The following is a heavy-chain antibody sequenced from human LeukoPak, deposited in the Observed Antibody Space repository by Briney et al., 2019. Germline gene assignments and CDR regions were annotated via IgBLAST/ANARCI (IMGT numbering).Heavy chain of an antibody. D-gene: IGHD3-22*01. CDR1: GFAVSSNY. V-gene: IGHV3-66*01. CDR3: ARDAYYYDSSGHTADAFDI. Sequence: GGSLRLSCVASGFAVSSNYMSWVRQAPGKGLEWVSFTNSGGTTYYADSVKGRFSISRDNSKNTLYVQMNSLRAEDTAVYYCARDAYYYDSSGHTADAFDIWGQGTMVTVSS. CDR2: TNSGGTT. J-gene: IGHJ3*02.